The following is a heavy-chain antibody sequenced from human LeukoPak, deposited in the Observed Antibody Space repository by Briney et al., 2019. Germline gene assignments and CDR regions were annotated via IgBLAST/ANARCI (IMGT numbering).Heavy chain of an antibody. CDR2: INPSGSTT. J-gene: IGHJ5*01. D-gene: IGHD1-1*01. V-gene: IGHV1-46*01. CDR1: GYTFTSYF. Sequence: ASVKVSCKASGYTFTSYFMHWVRQAPGQGPEWLGMINPSGSTTTYAQKLQGRVTMTRDTSTSTVYMELSSLRSEDTAVYYCARETSDSWGQGTLVTVSS. CDR3: ARETSDS.